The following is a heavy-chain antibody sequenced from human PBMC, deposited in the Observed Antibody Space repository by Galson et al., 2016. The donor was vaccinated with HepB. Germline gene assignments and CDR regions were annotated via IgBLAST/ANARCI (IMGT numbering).Heavy chain of an antibody. CDR2: ITGRSDT. D-gene: IGHD3-16*01. Sequence: SLRLSCAASGFTFSSHVMTWVRQVPGKGLEWVSSITGRSDTYSSDSRFIISRDNSRNTLYLQMSSLSAEDTAVYFCTRGTFGGIGTDFWGQGTLVTVSS. CDR1: GFTFSSHV. J-gene: IGHJ4*02. CDR3: TRGTFGGIGTDF. V-gene: IGHV3-23*01.